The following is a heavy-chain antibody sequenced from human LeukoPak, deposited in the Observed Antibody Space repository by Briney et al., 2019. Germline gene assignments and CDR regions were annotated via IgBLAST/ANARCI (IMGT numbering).Heavy chain of an antibody. V-gene: IGHV1-18*01. CDR1: GYTFTSYG. D-gene: IGHD2-15*01. CDR3: AGGYCSGGSCYSEDNWFDP. CDR2: ISAYNGNI. Sequence: ASVKVSCKASGYTFTSYGISWVRQAPGQGLEWMGWISAYNGNINYAQNLQGRVTMTTDTSTSTAYMELRSLRSDDTAVYYCAGGYCSGGSCYSEDNWFDPWGQGTLVTVSS. J-gene: IGHJ5*02.